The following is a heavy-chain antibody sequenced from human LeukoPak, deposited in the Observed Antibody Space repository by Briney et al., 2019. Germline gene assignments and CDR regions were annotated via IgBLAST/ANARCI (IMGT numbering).Heavy chain of an antibody. V-gene: IGHV3-11*01. CDR1: GFTFSDYY. Sequence: PGGSLRLSCAASGFTFSDYYMSWIRQAPGKGLEWVSYISSSGSTIYYADSVKGRFTISRDNAKNSLYLRMNSLRAEDTAVYYCARARRTGTRVPDNRPDYYGMDVWGQGTTVTVSS. CDR3: ARARRTGTRVPDNRPDYYGMDV. D-gene: IGHD1-7*01. CDR2: ISSSGSTI. J-gene: IGHJ6*02.